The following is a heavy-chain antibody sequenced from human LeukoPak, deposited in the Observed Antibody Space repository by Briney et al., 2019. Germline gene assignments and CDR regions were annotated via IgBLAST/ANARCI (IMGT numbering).Heavy chain of an antibody. J-gene: IGHJ4*02. Sequence: ASVKVSCKASGYTFNNYGITWVRQAPGQGLEWMGWINPNSGGTNYAQKFQGRVTMTRDTSISTAYMELSRLRSDDTAVYYCARDVSDYHILTAYTSDMAYWGQGTLVTVSS. CDR2: INPNSGGT. CDR1: GYTFNNYG. D-gene: IGHD3-9*01. V-gene: IGHV1-2*02. CDR3: ARDVSDYHILTAYTSDMAY.